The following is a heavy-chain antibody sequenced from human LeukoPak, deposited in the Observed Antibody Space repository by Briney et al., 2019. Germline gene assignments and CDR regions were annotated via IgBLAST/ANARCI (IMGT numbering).Heavy chain of an antibody. D-gene: IGHD6-13*01. J-gene: IGHJ4*02. CDR2: ISGDGGST. V-gene: IGHV3-43*02. Sequence: PGESLRLSCAASGFTFDDYAMHWVRQAPGKGLEWVSLISGDGGSTYYADSVKGRFTISRDNSKNSLYLQMNSLRTEDTALYYCAKDGSSSSPFDYWGQGTLVTESS. CDR3: AKDGSSSSPFDY. CDR1: GFTFDDYA.